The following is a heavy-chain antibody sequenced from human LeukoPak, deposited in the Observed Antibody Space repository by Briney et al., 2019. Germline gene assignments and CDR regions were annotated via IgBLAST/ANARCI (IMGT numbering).Heavy chain of an antibody. D-gene: IGHD3-16*01. V-gene: IGHV3-53*01. CDR3: ARDGVGVWGSYPH. Sequence: GGSLRLSCAASGFTVSSNYMSWARQAPGKGLEWVSVIYSGGSTYYADSVKGRFTISRDNSKNTLYLQMNSLRAEDTAVYYCARDGVGVWGSYPHWGQGTLVTVSS. J-gene: IGHJ4*02. CDR2: IYSGGST. CDR1: GFTVSSNY.